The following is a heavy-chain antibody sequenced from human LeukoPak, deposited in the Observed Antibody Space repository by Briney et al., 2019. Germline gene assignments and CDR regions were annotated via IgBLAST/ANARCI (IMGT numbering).Heavy chain of an antibody. D-gene: IGHD4-17*01. Sequence: ASVKVSCKASGYTFTSYDINWVRQATGQGLAWMGWMNPNSGNTGYAQKFQGRVTITRNTSISTAYMELSSLRSEDTAVYYCARGLPRYGDYSPRRYYFDYWGQGTLVTVSS. J-gene: IGHJ4*02. CDR2: MNPNSGNT. CDR3: ARGLPRYGDYSPRRYYFDY. CDR1: GYTFTSYD. V-gene: IGHV1-8*03.